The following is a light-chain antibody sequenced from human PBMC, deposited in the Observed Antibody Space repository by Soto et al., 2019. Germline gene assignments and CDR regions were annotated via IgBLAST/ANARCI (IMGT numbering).Light chain of an antibody. CDR1: QTVSSN. Sequence: EIVRTPSPATLSVSPGERATLSCRASQTVSSNLAWYQQKPGQSPRLLIYGTSTRATGVPARFSGSGSGTEFTLSISSLKSEDFAVYYCHQYNFWPSFGQGTKGDI. V-gene: IGKV3-15*01. J-gene: IGKJ1*01. CDR3: HQYNFWPS. CDR2: GTS.